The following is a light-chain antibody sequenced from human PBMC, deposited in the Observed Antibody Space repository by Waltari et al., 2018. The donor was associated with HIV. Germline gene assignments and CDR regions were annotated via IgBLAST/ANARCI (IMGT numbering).Light chain of an antibody. CDR2: DAS. V-gene: IGKV1-33*01. Sequence: DIRMTQSPSSLSASVGDRVTITCQARQDITNLLNWYQQKPGTAPKILIHDASTLEVWVSSRFSGSGSGTTFRFTITNLQPEDVGTFYGQQYANVPPITFGQGTRVEIK. CDR1: QDITNL. CDR3: QQYANVPPIT. J-gene: IGKJ5*01.